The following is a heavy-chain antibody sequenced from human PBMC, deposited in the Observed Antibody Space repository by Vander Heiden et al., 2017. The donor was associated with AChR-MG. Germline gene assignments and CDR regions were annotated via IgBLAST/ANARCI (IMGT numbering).Heavy chain of an antibody. V-gene: IGHV3-33*01. CDR3: ARKLDNYYAMDV. D-gene: IGHD6-6*01. Sequence: QVQLVESGGGVVQPGRSLRLSCAASGFTFSNYGMHWVRQAPGKGLEWVAVIWYDGSNKYYADSVKGRFTISRDNSKNTLYLQMNSLRAEDTAVYYCARKLDNYYAMDVWGQGTTVTVSS. CDR1: GFTFSNYG. J-gene: IGHJ6*02. CDR2: IWYDGSNK.